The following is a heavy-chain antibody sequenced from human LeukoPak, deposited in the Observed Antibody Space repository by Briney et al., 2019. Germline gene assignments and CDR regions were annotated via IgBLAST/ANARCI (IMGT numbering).Heavy chain of an antibody. D-gene: IGHD6-13*01. V-gene: IGHV3-30*18. Sequence: PGGSLRLSCAASGFTFSSYGIHWVRQAPGKGLEWVAVISYDETNKRYADSVKGRFTISRDNSKDTLYLQMNSLRAEDTAVYYCAKDSSTSNYYYGLDVWGQGTTVTVPS. CDR1: GFTFSSYG. J-gene: IGHJ6*02. CDR2: ISYDETNK. CDR3: AKDSSTSNYYYGLDV.